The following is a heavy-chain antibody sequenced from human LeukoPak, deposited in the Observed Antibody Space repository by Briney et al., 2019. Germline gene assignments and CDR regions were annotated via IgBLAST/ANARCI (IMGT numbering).Heavy chain of an antibody. Sequence: GGSLRPSCAASGFTFSISAMHWVRQAPGKGLEWVAVISYDGSNKYYADSVKGRFTISRDNSNNTLYLQMNSLRAEDTAIYYCAREYRGAAFDIWGQGTMVTVSS. V-gene: IGHV3-30-3*01. D-gene: IGHD3-10*01. CDR2: ISYDGSNK. J-gene: IGHJ3*02. CDR1: GFTFSISA. CDR3: AREYRGAAFDI.